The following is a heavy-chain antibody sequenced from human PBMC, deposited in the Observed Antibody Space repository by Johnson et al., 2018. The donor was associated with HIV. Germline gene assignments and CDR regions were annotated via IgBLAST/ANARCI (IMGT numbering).Heavy chain of an antibody. J-gene: IGHJ3*02. CDR2: ISCNSGTI. V-gene: IGHV3-9*01. CDR3: ARDRAVPDDGYNDYAFDI. CDR1: GFTFSSYG. Sequence: VQLVESGGGVVQPGRSLRLSCAASGFTFSSYGMHWVRQAPGKGLEWVSGISCNSGTIGYAYSVKGRFTISRDNAKNSLYLQMNSLRAEDTAVYYCARDRAVPDDGYNDYAFDIWGQGTVVTVSS. D-gene: IGHD5-24*01.